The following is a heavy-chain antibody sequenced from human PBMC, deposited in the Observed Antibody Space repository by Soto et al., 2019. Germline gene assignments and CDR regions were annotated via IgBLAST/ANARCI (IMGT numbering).Heavy chain of an antibody. Sequence: SETLSLTCSVSGGSISNGDYYWSWIRQPPGKGLEWIGYVHYSGATSYNPSLKSRVTISVDTSKNQFSLKLSSVTAADTAVYYCASRASGSYSPWLNWFAPWGQGTLVTVSS. D-gene: IGHD1-26*01. V-gene: IGHV4-30-4*01. CDR1: GGSISNGDYY. CDR3: ASRASGSYSPWLNWFAP. J-gene: IGHJ5*02. CDR2: VHYSGAT.